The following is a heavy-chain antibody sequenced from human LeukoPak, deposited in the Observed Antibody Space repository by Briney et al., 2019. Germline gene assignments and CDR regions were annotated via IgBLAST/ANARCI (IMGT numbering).Heavy chain of an antibody. CDR1: GFTFSSYA. J-gene: IGHJ4*02. CDR3: AKDFSGRDDY. V-gene: IGHV3-23*01. Sequence: PGGSLRLSCAASGFTFSSYAMSWVRQAPGKGLEWVSAISGSGGSTYYADSVKGRFTVSRDNSKNTLWLQMNSLRAEDTAVYFCAKDFSGRDDYWGQGTLVTVSS. CDR2: ISGSGGST. D-gene: IGHD1-1*01.